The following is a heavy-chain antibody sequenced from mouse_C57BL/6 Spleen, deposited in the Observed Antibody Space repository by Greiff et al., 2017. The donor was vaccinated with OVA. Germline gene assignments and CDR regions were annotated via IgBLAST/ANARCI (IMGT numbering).Heavy chain of an antibody. V-gene: IGHV1-80*01. CDR3: ARWDYYGSSSDY. CDR2: IYPGDGDT. D-gene: IGHD1-1*01. J-gene: IGHJ2*01. Sequence: VKLVESGAELVKPGASVKISCKASGYAFSSYWMNWVKQRPGKGLEWIGQIYPGDGDTNYNGKFKGKATLTADKSSSTAYMQLSSLTSEDSAVYFCARWDYYGSSSDYWGQGTTLTVSS. CDR1: GYAFSSYW.